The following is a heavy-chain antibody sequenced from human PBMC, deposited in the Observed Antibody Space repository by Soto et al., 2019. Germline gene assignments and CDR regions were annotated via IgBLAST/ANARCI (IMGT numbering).Heavy chain of an antibody. CDR2: IYYSGST. CDR3: ARVSDYYYYYMDV. V-gene: IGHV4-59*01. CDR1: GGSISSYY. J-gene: IGHJ6*03. Sequence: SETLSLTCTVSGGSISSYYWSWIRQPPGKGLEWIGYIYYSGSTKYNPSLKSRVTISVDTSNNHFSLKLSSVTAADTAVYYCARVSDYYYYYMDVWGKGTTVTVSS.